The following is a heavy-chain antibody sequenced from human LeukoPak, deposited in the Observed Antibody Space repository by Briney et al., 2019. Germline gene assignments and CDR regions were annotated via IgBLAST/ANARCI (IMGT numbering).Heavy chain of an antibody. CDR3: ARDWWPSY. J-gene: IGHJ4*02. V-gene: IGHV4-59*01. CDR2: IYYSGST. Sequence: PSETLSLTCTVSGGSISSYYWSWIRQPPGKGLEWIGYIYYSGSTNYNPSLKRRVTISVDTSKNQFSLKLSSVTAADTAVYYSARDWWPSYWGQGTLVTVSS. D-gene: IGHD2-8*02. CDR1: GGSISSYY.